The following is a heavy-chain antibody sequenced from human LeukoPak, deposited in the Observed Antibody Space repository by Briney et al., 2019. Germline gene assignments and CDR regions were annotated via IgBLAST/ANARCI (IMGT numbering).Heavy chain of an antibody. D-gene: IGHD6-19*01. CDR2: ISYDGSSK. Sequence: GRSLRLSCAASGFTFSSYGIHWVRQAPGKGLEWVAVISYDGSSKYYADSVKGRFTISRDNFKNTLYLQMNSLKPEDAAVYYCSSLGRAVAPNWVDPWGQGTLVTVSS. J-gene: IGHJ5*02. CDR1: GFTFSSYG. CDR3: SSLGRAVAPNWVDP. V-gene: IGHV3-30*03.